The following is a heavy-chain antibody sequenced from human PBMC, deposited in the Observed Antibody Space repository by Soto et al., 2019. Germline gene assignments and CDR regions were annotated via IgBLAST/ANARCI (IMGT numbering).Heavy chain of an antibody. D-gene: IGHD3-3*01. Sequence: QVQLQQWGAGLLKPSETLSLTCAVYGGSFSGYYWSWIRQPPGKGLEWIGEINHSGSTNYNPSLKSPVPISVDTSKNQFSLKLSSVTAADTAVYYCARDRLRFLEGSGGYFDYLGQVTLVAVSA. J-gene: IGHJ4*02. CDR2: INHSGST. CDR3: ARDRLRFLEGSGGYFDY. V-gene: IGHV4-34*01. CDR1: GGSFSGYY.